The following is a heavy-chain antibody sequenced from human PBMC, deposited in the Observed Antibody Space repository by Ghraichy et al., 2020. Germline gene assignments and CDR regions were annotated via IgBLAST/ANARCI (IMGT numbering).Heavy chain of an antibody. J-gene: IGHJ6*02. CDR2: INGYIDSI. Sequence: ASVKVSCKASGYTFTSHGISWVRQAPGQGLEWMGWINGYIDSINYAQKLQGRVTMTTDTSTSTAYMELRSLRFDDTAVYYCARDLVVPAASGMYYYYYGMDVWGQGTTVTVSS. D-gene: IGHD2-2*01. V-gene: IGHV1-18*04. CDR1: GYTFTSHG. CDR3: ARDLVVPAASGMYYYYYGMDV.